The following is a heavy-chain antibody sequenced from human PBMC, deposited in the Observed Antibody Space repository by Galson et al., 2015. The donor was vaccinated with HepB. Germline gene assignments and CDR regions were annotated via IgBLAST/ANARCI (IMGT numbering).Heavy chain of an antibody. D-gene: IGHD5-18*01. CDR3: ARSSNSYGLYDFDY. CDR2: TNSDGSST. CDR1: AFTFSGYW. J-gene: IGHJ4*02. Sequence: SLRLSCAASAFTFSGYWMHWVRQAPGKGLVWVSRTNSDGSSTSYADSVKGRFTISRDNAKNTLYLEMNSLRAEDTAVYYCARSSNSYGLYDFDYWGQGTLVTV. V-gene: IGHV3-74*01.